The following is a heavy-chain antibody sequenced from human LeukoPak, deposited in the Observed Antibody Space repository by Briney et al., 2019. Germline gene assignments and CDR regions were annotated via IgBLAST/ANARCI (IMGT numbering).Heavy chain of an antibody. J-gene: IGHJ4*02. CDR3: ATGPRARYYYDSSGLLDY. CDR1: GYTFTSYG. V-gene: IGHV1-18*01. D-gene: IGHD3-22*01. Sequence: ASVKVSCKASGYTFTSYGISWVRQAPGQGLEWMGWISAYNGNTNYAQKLQGRVTMTEDTSTDTAYMELSSLRSEDTAVYYCATGPRARYYYDSSGLLDYWGQGTLVTVSS. CDR2: ISAYNGNT.